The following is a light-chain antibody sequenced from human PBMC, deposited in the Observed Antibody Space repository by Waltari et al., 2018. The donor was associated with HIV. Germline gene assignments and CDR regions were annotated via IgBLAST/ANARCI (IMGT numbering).Light chain of an antibody. Sequence: QSALTQPPSASGSPGQSVTISCTGTSSAVGGSNSVSWYQQHPGKVPKLMIYEVTKRPSGVPARFSGSESVNTASLTVSGLQAEDEADYYCSSYAGSNHVFGTGTKVTVL. CDR3: SSYAGSNHV. V-gene: IGLV2-8*01. J-gene: IGLJ1*01. CDR1: SSAVGGSNS. CDR2: EVT.